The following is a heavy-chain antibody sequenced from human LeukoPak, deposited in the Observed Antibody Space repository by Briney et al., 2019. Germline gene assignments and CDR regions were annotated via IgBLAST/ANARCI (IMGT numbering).Heavy chain of an antibody. CDR2: INPNNGGT. Sequence: GASVKVSCKASGYTFTGYYIHWVRQAPGQGLEWMGLINPNNGGTNYAQKFQGRVTMTRDMSMSTAYMELSRLRSVDTAVYYCAGEDNSSGYRPFDIWGQGTMVTVPS. CDR1: GYTFTGYY. D-gene: IGHD3-22*01. V-gene: IGHV1-2*06. CDR3: AGEDNSSGYRPFDI. J-gene: IGHJ3*02.